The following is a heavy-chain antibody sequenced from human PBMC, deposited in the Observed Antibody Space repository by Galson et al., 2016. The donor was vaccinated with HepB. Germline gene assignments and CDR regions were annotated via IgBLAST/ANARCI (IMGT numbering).Heavy chain of an antibody. J-gene: IGHJ3*02. CDR3: AREEGVIIGGDDVFEI. CDR1: GYTFSNSA. Sequence: SVKVSCKASGYTFSNSAIHWVRQAPGQGLEWMGWIIVGNGKTNYAQKFQGRVTITSDTSATTVYMELSSLTSEDTAVYYCAREEGVIIGGDDVFEIWGHGTMVTVSS. V-gene: IGHV1-3*01. D-gene: IGHD2-15*01. CDR2: IIVGNGKT.